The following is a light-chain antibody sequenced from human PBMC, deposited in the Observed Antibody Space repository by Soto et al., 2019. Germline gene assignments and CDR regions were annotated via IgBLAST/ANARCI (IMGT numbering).Light chain of an antibody. V-gene: IGLV1-40*01. J-gene: IGLJ1*01. CDR2: GNS. CDR3: QSYDSSRSYV. Sequence: QSVLTQPPSVSGAPGQRVTISCTGSSSNLGAGYDVYWYQQLPGTAPKLLIYGNSNRPSGVPDRFSGSKSGTSASLAITGLQAEDEADYYCQSYDSSRSYVFGTGTKLTVL. CDR1: SSNLGAGYD.